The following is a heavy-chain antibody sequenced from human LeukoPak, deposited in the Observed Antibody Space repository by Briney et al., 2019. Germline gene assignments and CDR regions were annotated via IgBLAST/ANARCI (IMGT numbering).Heavy chain of an antibody. CDR2: INHSGST. Sequence: SSETLSLTCAVYGGSFSGYYWSWIRQPPGKGLEWVGEINHSGSTNYNPSLKSRVTISVDTSKNQFSLKLSSVTAADTAVYYCARGPIVVVITDYYYYGMDVWGQGTTVTVSS. CDR1: GGSFSGYY. V-gene: IGHV4-34*01. CDR3: ARGPIVVVITDYYYYGMDV. J-gene: IGHJ6*02. D-gene: IGHD3-22*01.